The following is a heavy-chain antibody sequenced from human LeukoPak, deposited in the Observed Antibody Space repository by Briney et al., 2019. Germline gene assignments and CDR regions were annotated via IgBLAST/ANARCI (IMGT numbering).Heavy chain of an antibody. V-gene: IGHV4-61*01. CDR3: ARGRYYYGSGSYYYFDY. CDR2: IYYSGST. D-gene: IGHD3-10*01. J-gene: IGHJ4*02. Sequence: SETLSLTCTVSGGSISSSSYYWSWIRQPPGKGLEWIGYIYYSGSTNYNPSLKSRVTISVDTSKNQFSLKLSSVTAADTAVYYCARGRYYYGSGSYYYFDYWGQGTLVTVSS. CDR1: GGSISSSSYY.